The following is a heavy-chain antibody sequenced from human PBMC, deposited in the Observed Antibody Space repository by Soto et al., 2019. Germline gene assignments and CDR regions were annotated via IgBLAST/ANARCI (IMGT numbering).Heavy chain of an antibody. Sequence: ASVKVSCKASGYTFTSYAMHWVRQAPGQRLECMGWINAGNGNTKYSQKFQGRVTITRDTSASTAYMELSSLRSEDTAVYYCARGKHYYDSSGYYYRGYFQHWGQGTLVTVSS. CDR1: GYTFTSYA. J-gene: IGHJ1*01. D-gene: IGHD3-22*01. CDR2: INAGNGNT. CDR3: ARGKHYYDSSGYYYRGYFQH. V-gene: IGHV1-3*01.